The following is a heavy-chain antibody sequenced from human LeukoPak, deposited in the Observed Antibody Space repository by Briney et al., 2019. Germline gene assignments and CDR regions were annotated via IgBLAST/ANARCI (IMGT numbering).Heavy chain of an antibody. CDR1: GYTLTELS. CDR3: ATGGRWLAQGSFDY. D-gene: IGHD6-19*01. J-gene: IGHJ4*02. Sequence: ASVKVSCKVSGYTLTELSMHWVRQAPGKGLEWMGGFDPEDGETIYAQKFQGRVTMTEDTSTDTAYMELSSLRSEDTAVYYCATGGRWLAQGSFDYWGQGTLVTVSS. V-gene: IGHV1-24*01. CDR2: FDPEDGET.